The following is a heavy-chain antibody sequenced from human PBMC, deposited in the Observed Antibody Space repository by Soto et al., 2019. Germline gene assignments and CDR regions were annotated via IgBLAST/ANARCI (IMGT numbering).Heavy chain of an antibody. Sequence: KPSETLSLTCSVSGDSMSSGAYYWSWIRQLPGKGLEWIAYIYHNGDTHHNPSLRSRITISVDTSKNQFSLRLTSVTDADTAVYYCASTYSGYLDNWGQGTLVTVSS. V-gene: IGHV4-31*03. CDR3: ASTYSGYLDN. CDR2: IYHNGDT. D-gene: IGHD3-22*01. CDR1: GDSMSSGAYY. J-gene: IGHJ4*02.